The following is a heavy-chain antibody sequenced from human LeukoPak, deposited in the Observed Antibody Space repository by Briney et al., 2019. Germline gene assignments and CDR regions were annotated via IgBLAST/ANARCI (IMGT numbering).Heavy chain of an antibody. V-gene: IGHV3-23*01. CDR2: ISGSDGST. CDR1: GFTFSSYA. D-gene: IGHD2/OR15-2a*01. Sequence: GGSLRLSCAASGFTFSSYAMSWVRQAPGKGLECVSSISGSDGSTYYADSVKGRFTISRDNSKNTLYLQMNSLRAEDTAVYYCAKAGNIRFDYWGQGTLVTVSS. J-gene: IGHJ4*02. CDR3: AKAGNIRFDY.